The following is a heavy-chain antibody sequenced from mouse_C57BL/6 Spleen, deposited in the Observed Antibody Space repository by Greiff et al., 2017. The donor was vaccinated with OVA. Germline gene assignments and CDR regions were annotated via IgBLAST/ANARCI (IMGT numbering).Heavy chain of an antibody. CDR1: GYTFTEYT. CDR2: FYPGSGSI. CDR3: ARHEGPYYYGSSYWYFDV. D-gene: IGHD1-1*01. Sequence: VQRVESGAELVKPGASVKLSCKASGYTFTEYTIHWVKQRSGQGLEWIGWFYPGSGSIKYNEKFKDKATLTADKSSSTVYMELSRLTSEDSAVYFCARHEGPYYYGSSYWYFDVWGTGTTVTVSS. J-gene: IGHJ1*03. V-gene: IGHV1-62-2*01.